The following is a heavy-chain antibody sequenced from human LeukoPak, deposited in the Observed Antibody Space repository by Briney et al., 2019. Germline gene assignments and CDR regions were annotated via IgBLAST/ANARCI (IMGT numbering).Heavy chain of an antibody. CDR2: ISGSGGST. D-gene: IGHD1-26*01. CDR3: AKHSGSYVSYYYYYMDV. Sequence: GGSLRLSCAASGFTFSSYAMSWVRQAPGKGLEWVSAISGSGGSTYYADSAKGRFTISRDNSKNTLYLQMNSLRAEDTAVYYCAKHSGSYVSYYYYYMDVWGKGTTVTVSS. J-gene: IGHJ6*03. V-gene: IGHV3-23*01. CDR1: GFTFSSYA.